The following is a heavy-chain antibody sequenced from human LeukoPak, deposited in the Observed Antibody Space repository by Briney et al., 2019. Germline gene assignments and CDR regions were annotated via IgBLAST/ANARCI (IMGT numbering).Heavy chain of an antibody. V-gene: IGHV4-39*01. J-gene: IGHJ4*02. D-gene: IGHD2-8*02. CDR1: GGSISTRNHY. CDR2: IGYTGTT. Sequence: KTSETLSLTCTVTGGSISTRNHYWGWLRQPPGKGLEWIGSIGYTGTTNSNPSLKSRVTLSVDTSKNQVSLTLSSVTAAYMAVYFCARRMGSGATYPRTFDYWGQGTLVTVSS. CDR3: ARRMGSGATYPRTFDY.